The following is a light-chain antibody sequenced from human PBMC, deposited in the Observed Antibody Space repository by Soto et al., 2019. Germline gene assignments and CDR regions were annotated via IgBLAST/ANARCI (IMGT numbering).Light chain of an antibody. Sequence: DIQMTQSPSTLTASIGDRVTITCRASQNINSWLAWYQQKPGKAPKLLIYKASSLESGVPSRFGGSGSGTEYTLTISSLQPDDLAASYCQYRGSFGQGTKVEI. CDR3: QYRGS. CDR2: KAS. V-gene: IGKV1-5*03. CDR1: QNINSW. J-gene: IGKJ1*01.